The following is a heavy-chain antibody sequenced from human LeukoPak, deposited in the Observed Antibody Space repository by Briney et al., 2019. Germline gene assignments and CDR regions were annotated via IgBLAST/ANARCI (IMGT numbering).Heavy chain of an antibody. CDR1: GFTFSSYG. V-gene: IGHV3-30*02. Sequence: GGSLRLSCAASGFTFSSYGMHWVRQAPGKGLDWVAFIRYDGSNKYYADSVKGRFTISRDNSKNTLYLQMNSLRAEDTAVYYCAKGGGVGVVKALGYWGQGSLVTVSS. CDR2: IRYDGSNK. J-gene: IGHJ4*02. CDR3: AKGGGVGVVKALGY. D-gene: IGHD3-3*01.